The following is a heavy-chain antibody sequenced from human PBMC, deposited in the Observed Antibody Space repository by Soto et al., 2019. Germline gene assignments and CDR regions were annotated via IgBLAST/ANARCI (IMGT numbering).Heavy chain of an antibody. CDR1: GGTFSSYA. D-gene: IGHD2-2*01. CDR2: IIPISETT. V-gene: IGHV1-69*01. J-gene: IGHJ6*02. Sequence: QVPLVQSGAEVNKPGSSVKVSCKASGGTFSSYAISWVRQAPGQGLEWMGGIIPISETTNYAQKFQGRVTITADESKSTAYMELSSLRSEDTAVYYCARSQGSSTSLEIYYYYYYGMDVWDQGTTVTVSS. CDR3: ARSQGSSTSLEIYYYYYYGMDV.